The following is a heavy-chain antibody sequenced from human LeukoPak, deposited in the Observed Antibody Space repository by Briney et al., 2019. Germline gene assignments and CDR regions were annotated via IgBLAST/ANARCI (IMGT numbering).Heavy chain of an antibody. Sequence: ASVKVSCKASGYTFTSYYMHWVRQAPGQGLEWMGIINPSGGSTSYAQKFQGRVTMTRDTSTSTVYMELSSLRSEDTAVYYCARAAAGRYYYYYMDVWGKGTTATVSS. CDR1: GYTFTSYY. CDR3: ARAAAGRYYYYYMDV. D-gene: IGHD6-13*01. J-gene: IGHJ6*03. CDR2: INPSGGST. V-gene: IGHV1-46*01.